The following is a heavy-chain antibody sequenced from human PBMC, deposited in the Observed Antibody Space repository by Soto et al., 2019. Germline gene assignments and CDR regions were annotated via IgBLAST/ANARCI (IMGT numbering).Heavy chain of an antibody. Sequence: QVQLQESGPGLVKPSQTLSLTCTVSGGSIPSGDHYWSWIRQPQGKGLAWIGYIYYSGSTYYNPSLRGRVAISVDTYKNQFTQKLYSVPAADTAVYYCDRGSPPTADYDFWHGYYTHDYWGQGTLVTVSS. J-gene: IGHJ4*02. CDR1: GGSIPSGDHY. CDR3: DRGSPPTADYDFWHGYYTHDY. V-gene: IGHV4-30-4*01. CDR2: IYYSGST. D-gene: IGHD3-3*01.